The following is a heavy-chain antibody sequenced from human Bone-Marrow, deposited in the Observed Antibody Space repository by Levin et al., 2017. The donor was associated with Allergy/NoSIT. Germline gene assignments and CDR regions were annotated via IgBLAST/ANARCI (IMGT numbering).Heavy chain of an antibody. CDR2: INTDGSST. D-gene: IGHD5-12*01. J-gene: IGHJ4*02. V-gene: IGHV3-74*01. Sequence: GESLKISCAASGFTFSNFWMHWVRQAPGKGLVWVSRINTDGSSTTYADSVKGRFTISRDNAKNTLYLQMDSLRAEDTAVYYCARASRPYGGSLPFDYWGQGTLVTVSS. CDR3: ARASRPYGGSLPFDY. CDR1: GFTFSNFW.